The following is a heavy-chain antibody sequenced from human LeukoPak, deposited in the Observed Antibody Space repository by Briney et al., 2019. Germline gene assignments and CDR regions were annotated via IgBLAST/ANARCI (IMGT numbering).Heavy chain of an antibody. J-gene: IGHJ3*02. CDR3: ARDRTGVAAAGTGVADAFDI. CDR1: GYTFTSYY. Sequence: ASVKVSCKASGYTFTSYYMHWVRQAPGQGLEWMGWISAYNGNTNYAQKLQGRVTMTTDTSTSTAYMELRSLRSDDTAVYYCARDRTGVAAAGTGVADAFDIWGQGTMVTVSS. V-gene: IGHV1-18*04. CDR2: ISAYNGNT. D-gene: IGHD6-13*01.